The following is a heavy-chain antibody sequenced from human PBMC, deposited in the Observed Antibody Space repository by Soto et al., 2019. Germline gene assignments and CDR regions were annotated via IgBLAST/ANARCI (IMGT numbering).Heavy chain of an antibody. V-gene: IGHV1-69*13. D-gene: IGHD1-26*01. J-gene: IGHJ6*02. CDR3: ARARVGATDLYYYYRLAV. Sequence: SVKVSCKASGGTFSSYAISWVRQAPGQGLEWMGGIIPIFGTANYAQKFQGRVTITADESTSTAYMELSSLRSEDTAVYYCARARVGATDLYYYYRLAVWAQGTTVPVSS. CDR1: GGTFSSYA. CDR2: IIPIFGTA.